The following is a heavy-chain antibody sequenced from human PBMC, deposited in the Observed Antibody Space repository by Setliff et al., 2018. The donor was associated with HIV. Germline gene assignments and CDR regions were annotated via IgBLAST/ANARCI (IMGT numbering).Heavy chain of an antibody. CDR3: ARVVDTSGGYWGSFYRYMDV. V-gene: IGHV3-30*01. D-gene: IGHD3-10*01. CDR1: GFTFSSYA. CDR2: ISYDGSNK. Sequence: LRLSCAASGFTFSSYAMHWVRQAPGKGLEWVAVISYDGSNKYYADSVKGRFTISRDNSKNTLYLQMNSLRAEDTAVYYCARVVDTSGGYWGSFYRYMDVWGKGTTVTVSS. J-gene: IGHJ6*03.